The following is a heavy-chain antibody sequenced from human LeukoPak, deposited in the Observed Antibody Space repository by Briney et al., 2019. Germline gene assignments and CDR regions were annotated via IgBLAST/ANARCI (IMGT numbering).Heavy chain of an antibody. CDR3: TTGNYFDY. V-gene: IGHV3-21*01. Sequence: PGGSLRLSCAASGFTFSSYSMNWVRQAPGKGLEWVSSISTTGTYIYYADSVKGRFTISRDNAKNSLYLQMNSLRAEDTAVYYCTTGNYFDYWGQGTLVTVSS. J-gene: IGHJ4*02. CDR1: GFTFSSYS. CDR2: ISTTGTYI. D-gene: IGHD1-14*01.